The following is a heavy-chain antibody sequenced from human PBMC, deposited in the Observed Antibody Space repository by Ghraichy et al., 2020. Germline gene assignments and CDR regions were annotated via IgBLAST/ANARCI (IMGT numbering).Heavy chain of an antibody. D-gene: IGHD5-18*01. V-gene: IGHV3-49*04. Sequence: GGSLRLSCTASGFTFGDYAMSWVRQAPGKGLEWVGFIRSKAYGGTTEYAASVKGRFTISRDDSKSIAYLQMNSLKTEDTAVYYCTREWYGYRYYYYYGMDVWGQGTTVTVSS. CDR2: IRSKAYGGTT. CDR1: GFTFGDYA. J-gene: IGHJ6*02. CDR3: TREWYGYRYYYYYGMDV.